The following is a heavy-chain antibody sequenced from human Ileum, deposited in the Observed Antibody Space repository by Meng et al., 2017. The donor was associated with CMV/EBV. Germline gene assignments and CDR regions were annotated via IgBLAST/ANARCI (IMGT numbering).Heavy chain of an antibody. CDR1: GYTFTSFG. J-gene: IGHJ5*02. V-gene: IGHV1-18*01. Sequence: ASVKVSCKASGYTFTSFGINWVRQAPGQGLEWMGWISAYNGYTNYAQTLQGRVTMTTDTSTRTAYLELRGLSSDDTAVYYCARDQMATMTDRWFDPWGQGTLVTVSS. CDR3: ARDQMATMTDRWFDP. CDR2: ISAYNGYT. D-gene: IGHD5-24*01.